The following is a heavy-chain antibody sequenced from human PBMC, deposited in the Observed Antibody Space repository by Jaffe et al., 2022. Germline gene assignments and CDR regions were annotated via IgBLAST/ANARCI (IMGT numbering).Heavy chain of an antibody. CDR1: GFTFSSYG. CDR2: ISYDGSNK. V-gene: IGHV3-30*18. J-gene: IGHJ6*03. CDR3: AKDRVYDFWSGFDYYYMDV. Sequence: QVQLVESGGGVVQPGRSLRLSCAASGFTFSSYGMHWVRQAPGKGLEWVAVISYDGSNKYYADSVKGRFTISRDNSKNTLYLQMNSLRAEDTAVYYCAKDRVYDFWSGFDYYYMDVWGKGTTVTVSS. D-gene: IGHD3-3*01.